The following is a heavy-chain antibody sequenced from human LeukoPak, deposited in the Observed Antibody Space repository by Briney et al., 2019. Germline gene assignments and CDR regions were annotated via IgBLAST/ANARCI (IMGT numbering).Heavy chain of an antibody. J-gene: IGHJ4*02. CDR3: ARALDTGGTDY. V-gene: IGHV3-30-3*01. CDR1: GFTFSSYA. CDR2: ISNDGTYK. Sequence: PGGSLRLSCTASGFTFSSYAMHWVRQAPGKGLEWLARISNDGTYKYYADSVKGRFTISRDNSKNTLYLQMNSLRAEDTAVYFCARALDTGGTDYCGQGTLVTVSS. D-gene: IGHD2-8*02.